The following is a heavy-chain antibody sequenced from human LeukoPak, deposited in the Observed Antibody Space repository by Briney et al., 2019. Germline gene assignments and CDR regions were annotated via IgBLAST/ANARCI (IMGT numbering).Heavy chain of an antibody. D-gene: IGHD3-10*01. J-gene: IGHJ5*02. Sequence: GGSLRLSCAASGFTFSSYSMNWVRQAPGKGLEWVSSISSSSSYIYYADSVKGGFTISRDNAKNSLYLQMNSLRAEDTTVYYCARDLWFGELLVGRKGWFDPWGQGTLVTVSS. CDR2: ISSSSSYI. CDR1: GFTFSSYS. V-gene: IGHV3-21*01. CDR3: ARDLWFGELLVGRKGWFDP.